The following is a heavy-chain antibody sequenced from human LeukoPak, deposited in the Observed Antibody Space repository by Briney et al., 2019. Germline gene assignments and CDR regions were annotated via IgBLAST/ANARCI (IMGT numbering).Heavy chain of an antibody. CDR1: GLTFSSYA. V-gene: IGHV3-23*01. D-gene: IGHD6-19*01. Sequence: GGSLRLSCEASGLTFSSYAYGLSWVRQAPGKGLEWVSTISGSGTNTYYADSVKGRFTISKDNTKNTLYLQMNSLRADDTALYYCARDSSGWSRDYWGQGTLATVSS. CDR3: ARDSSGWSRDY. CDR2: ISGSGTNT. J-gene: IGHJ4*02.